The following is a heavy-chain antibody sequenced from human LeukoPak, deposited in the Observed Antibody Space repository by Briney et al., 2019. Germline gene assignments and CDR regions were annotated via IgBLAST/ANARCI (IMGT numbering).Heavy chain of an antibody. D-gene: IGHD5-12*01. Sequence: GGSLRLSCAASGFTFSSYWMHWVRQGPGKGLLWVSRINSDGSSTSYADSVKGRFTISRDNAKNTLYLQMNSLRAEDTAVYYCVSGYEFDFWGQGTLVTVSS. J-gene: IGHJ4*02. V-gene: IGHV3-74*01. CDR3: VSGYEFDF. CDR1: GFTFSSYW. CDR2: INSDGSST.